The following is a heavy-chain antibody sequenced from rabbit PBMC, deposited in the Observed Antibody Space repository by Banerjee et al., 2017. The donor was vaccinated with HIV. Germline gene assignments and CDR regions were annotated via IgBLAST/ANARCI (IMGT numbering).Heavy chain of an antibody. Sequence: QEQLEESGGDLVKPEGSLTLTCTASGFSFSSSYWICWVRQAPGKGLEWIACIYTGSVSTYYAIWVKGRFTISKTSSTTVTLQMTSLTAADTATYFCARDIDKDGDPDYFDLWGPGTLVTVS. D-gene: IGHD2-1*01. CDR2: IYTGSVST. CDR1: GFSFSSSYW. CDR3: ARDIDKDGDPDYFDL. V-gene: IGHV1S45*01. J-gene: IGHJ4*01.